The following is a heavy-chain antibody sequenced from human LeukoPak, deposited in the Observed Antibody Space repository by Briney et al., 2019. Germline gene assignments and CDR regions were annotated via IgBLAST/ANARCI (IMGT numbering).Heavy chain of an antibody. CDR3: AREEDSYPAAMFTSDY. D-gene: IGHD2-2*01. CDR1: GYTFTSYG. V-gene: IGHV1-18*01. Sequence: ASVKVSCKASGYTFTSYGISWVRQAPGQELGWMGWISAYNGNTNYAQKLQGRVTMTTDTSTSTAYMELRSLRSDDTAVYYCAREEDSYPAAMFTSDYWGQGTLVTVSS. J-gene: IGHJ4*02. CDR2: ISAYNGNT.